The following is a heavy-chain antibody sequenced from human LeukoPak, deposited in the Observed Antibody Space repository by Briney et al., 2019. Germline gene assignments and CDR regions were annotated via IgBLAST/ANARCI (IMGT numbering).Heavy chain of an antibody. D-gene: IGHD3-10*01. CDR2: ISGSAYST. V-gene: IGHV3-23*01. CDR1: GFTFNSYA. Sequence: GGSLRLSCAASGFTFNSYAMSWVRQAPGKGLEWVSSISGSAYSTNYADSVKGRFTISRDNSKNTLYLQMNSLRAEDTAVYYCAKASGVPWADYAFDIWGQGTMVTVSS. J-gene: IGHJ3*02. CDR3: AKASGVPWADYAFDI.